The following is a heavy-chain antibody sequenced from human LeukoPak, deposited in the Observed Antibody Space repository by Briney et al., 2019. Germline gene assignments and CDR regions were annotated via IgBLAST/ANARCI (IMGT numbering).Heavy chain of an antibody. Sequence: GGSLRLSCAASRFTFGSYAMHWVRQAPGKGLEWVAVISYDGSNKYYADSVKGRFTISRDNYKNTVYLQMNSLRAEDTAVYYCARDEVVAAGNLDPWGQGTLVTVSS. D-gene: IGHD2-15*01. CDR1: RFTFGSYA. CDR2: ISYDGSNK. J-gene: IGHJ5*02. CDR3: ARDEVVAAGNLDP. V-gene: IGHV3-30*04.